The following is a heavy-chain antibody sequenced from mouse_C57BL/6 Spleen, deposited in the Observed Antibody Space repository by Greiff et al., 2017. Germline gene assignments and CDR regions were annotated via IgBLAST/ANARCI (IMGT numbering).Heavy chain of an antibody. V-gene: IGHV5-17*01. CDR2: ISSGSSTI. D-gene: IGHD2-4*01. CDR3: ARPMITHYYAMDY. Sequence: EVMLVESGGGLVKPGGSLKLSCAASGFTFSDYGMHWVRQAPEKGLEWVAYISSGSSTIYYADTVKGRFTISRDNAKNTLFLQMTSLRSEDTAMYYCARPMITHYYAMDYWGQGTSVTVSS. J-gene: IGHJ4*01. CDR1: GFTFSDYG.